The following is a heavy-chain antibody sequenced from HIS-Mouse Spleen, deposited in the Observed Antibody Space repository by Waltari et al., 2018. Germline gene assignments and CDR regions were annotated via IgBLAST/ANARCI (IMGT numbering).Heavy chain of an antibody. CDR2: ISYSGST. CDR3: AREIPYSSSWYDWYFDL. J-gene: IGHJ2*01. D-gene: IGHD6-13*01. CDR1: GGSIRSSSYY. Sequence: QLQLQESGPGLVKPSETLSLTCTVSGGSIRSSSYYWGWIRQPPGKGLEWIGSISYSGSTYYSPSLKSRVTISVDTSKNQFSLKLSSVTAADTAVYYCAREIPYSSSWYDWYFDLWGRGTLVTVSS. V-gene: IGHV4-39*07.